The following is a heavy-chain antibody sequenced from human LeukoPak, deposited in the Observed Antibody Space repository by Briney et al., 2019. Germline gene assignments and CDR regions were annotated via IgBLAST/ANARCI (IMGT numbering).Heavy chain of an antibody. Sequence: ASVKVSCKASGYTFTSYGISWVRQAPGQGLEWMGWISAYNGNTNYAQKLQGRVTMTTDTSTSTAYMELRSLRSDDTAVYYCARVKTYYYDSSGYKAFDIWGQGTMVTVSS. CDR3: ARVKTYYYDSSGYKAFDI. V-gene: IGHV1-18*01. CDR2: ISAYNGNT. D-gene: IGHD3-22*01. J-gene: IGHJ3*02. CDR1: GYTFTSYG.